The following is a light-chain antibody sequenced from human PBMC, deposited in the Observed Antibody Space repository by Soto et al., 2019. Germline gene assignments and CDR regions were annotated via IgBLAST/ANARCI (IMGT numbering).Light chain of an antibody. J-gene: IGKJ1*01. CDR3: QQSYSTPRT. V-gene: IGKV1-39*01. CDR1: QSISNY. CDR2: AAS. Sequence: DLQMTPSPSSLSASVGDRVTITCRASQSISNYLNWYQQKPGKAPQLMMFAASSLQSGVPSRFSGDRSGTDFTLTISSLQPEDFATYYCQQSYSTPRTFGQGTKVEIK.